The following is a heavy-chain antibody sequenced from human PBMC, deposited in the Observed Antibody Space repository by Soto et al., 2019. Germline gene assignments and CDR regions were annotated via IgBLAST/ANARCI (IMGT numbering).Heavy chain of an antibody. D-gene: IGHD3-16*01. V-gene: IGHV1-69*13. CDR1: GGTFSSYA. Sequence: GTSVKVSCKASGGTFSSYAISWVRQAPGQGLEWMGGIIPIFGTANYAQKFQGRVTITADESTSTAYMELSSLRSEDTAVYYCASAGNHGALYYGWGQGTLVTVSS. CDR2: IIPIFGTA. J-gene: IGHJ4*02. CDR3: ASAGNHGALYYG.